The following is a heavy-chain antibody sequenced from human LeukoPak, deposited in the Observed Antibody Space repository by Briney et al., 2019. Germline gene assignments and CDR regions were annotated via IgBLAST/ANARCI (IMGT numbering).Heavy chain of an antibody. V-gene: IGHV3-15*01. Sequence: GGSLRLSCEASGFTFINAWMSWVRQGPGMGLEWVGRIKSKTDGGTTDYAAPVQGRFSISRDDSKNTLYLQMNSLKTEDTGTYYCTTHSSSWYSSSYYFYYMDVWGKGTTVTVSS. CDR2: IKSKTDGGTT. D-gene: IGHD6-13*01. CDR1: GFTFINAW. J-gene: IGHJ6*03. CDR3: TTHSSSWYSSSYYFYYMDV.